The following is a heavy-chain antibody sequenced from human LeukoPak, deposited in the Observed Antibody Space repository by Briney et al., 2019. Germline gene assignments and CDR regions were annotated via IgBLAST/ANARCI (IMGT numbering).Heavy chain of an antibody. Sequence: SETLSLTCTVSGGSISSSSYYWGWTRQPPGKGLEWIGSIYYSGSTYYNPSLKGRVTISVDTSKNQFSLKLSSVTAADTAVYYCARHYYDSSGYYYVRYWGQGTLVTVSS. J-gene: IGHJ4*02. CDR3: ARHYYDSSGYYYVRY. CDR2: IYYSGST. V-gene: IGHV4-39*01. CDR1: GGSISSSSYY. D-gene: IGHD3-22*01.